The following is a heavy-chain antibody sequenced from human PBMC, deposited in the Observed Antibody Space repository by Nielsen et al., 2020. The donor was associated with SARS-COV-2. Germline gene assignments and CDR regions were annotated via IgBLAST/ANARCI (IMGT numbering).Heavy chain of an antibody. CDR3: ARLRGSYAGSGSYRPHDAFDV. CDR2: ISVYNGNT. Sequence: ASVKVSCKASGYTFTRSAIGWMRQAHAQGLEWLGWISVYNGNTVYAQNLQGRVSMTTDMSTNTAYMDLRSLRSDDTAVYYCARLRGSYAGSGSYRPHDAFDVWGQGTVVTVSS. V-gene: IGHV1-18*01. D-gene: IGHD3-10*01. J-gene: IGHJ3*01. CDR1: GYTFTRSA.